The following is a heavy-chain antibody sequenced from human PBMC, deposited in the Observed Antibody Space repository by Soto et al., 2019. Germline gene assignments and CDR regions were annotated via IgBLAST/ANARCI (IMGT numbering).Heavy chain of an antibody. CDR1: GFTFSSYS. Sequence: SGRSLRLSCAASGFTFSSYSMNWVRQAPGKGLEWVSSISSSSSYIYYADSVKGRFTISRDNAKNSLYLQMNSLRAEDTAVYYCARDGYDSSGYYYDAFDIWGQGTMVTVSS. CDR3: ARDGYDSSGYYYDAFDI. D-gene: IGHD3-22*01. J-gene: IGHJ3*02. V-gene: IGHV3-21*01. CDR2: ISSSSSYI.